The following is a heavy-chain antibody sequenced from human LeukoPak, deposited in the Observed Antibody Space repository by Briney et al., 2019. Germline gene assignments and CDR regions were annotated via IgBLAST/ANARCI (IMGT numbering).Heavy chain of an antibody. D-gene: IGHD3-22*01. CDR3: ARYYDSSGYYSPYFDY. Sequence: GESLKISCKASGYSFANYWIGWVRQVPGKGLEWMGIIYPGDSDTRYSPSFQGQVTISADKSISTAYLQWSSLKASDTAMYYCARYYDSSGYYSPYFDYWGQGTLVTVSS. V-gene: IGHV5-51*01. CDR1: GYSFANYW. CDR2: IYPGDSDT. J-gene: IGHJ4*02.